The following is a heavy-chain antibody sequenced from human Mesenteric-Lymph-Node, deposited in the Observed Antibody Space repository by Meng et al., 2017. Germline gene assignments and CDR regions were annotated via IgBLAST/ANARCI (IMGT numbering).Heavy chain of an antibody. CDR2: ISAYNGNR. Sequence: QVQPVQAGPEVKKPGAAVKVSFKASGYTFTDFGISWVRQAPGQGLEWMGWISAYNGNRDYAQKFQGRVTMTTDTSTSTTYLELRNLGSDDTAVFYCTRDLGGVPGSFFDFWGQGTLVTVSS. CDR3: TRDLGGVPGSFFDF. V-gene: IGHV1-18*01. J-gene: IGHJ4*02. CDR1: GYTFTDFG. D-gene: IGHD6-19*01.